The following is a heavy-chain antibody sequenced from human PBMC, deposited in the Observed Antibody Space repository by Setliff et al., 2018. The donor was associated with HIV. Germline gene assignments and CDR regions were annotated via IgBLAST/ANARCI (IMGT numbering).Heavy chain of an antibody. J-gene: IGHJ4*02. CDR1: GFTFSIYW. CDR3: ASENDYVWGNYRYSFDC. Sequence: GGSLRLSCAASGFTFSIYWMSWVRQAPGKGLEWVANIKQDGSEKYYVDSVMGLFSISIDNPKNSLYLQMNSLRADDTAVYYCASENDYVWGNYRYSFDCWGQGTLVTVSS. D-gene: IGHD3-16*02. V-gene: IGHV3-7*01. CDR2: IKQDGSEK.